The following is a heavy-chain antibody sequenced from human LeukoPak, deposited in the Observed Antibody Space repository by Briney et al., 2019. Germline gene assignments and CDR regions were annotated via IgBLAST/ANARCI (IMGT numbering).Heavy chain of an antibody. CDR2: INPNSGGT. Sequence: ASVKVSCKASGYTFTGYYMHWVRQAPGQGLEWMGWINPNSGGTNYAQKFQGWVTMTRDTSISTAYMEPSRLRSDDTAVYYCARDWVAAAGPYYYYYGMDVWGQGTTVTVSS. CDR3: ARDWVAAAGPYYYYYGMDV. D-gene: IGHD6-13*01. CDR1: GYTFTGYY. J-gene: IGHJ6*02. V-gene: IGHV1-2*04.